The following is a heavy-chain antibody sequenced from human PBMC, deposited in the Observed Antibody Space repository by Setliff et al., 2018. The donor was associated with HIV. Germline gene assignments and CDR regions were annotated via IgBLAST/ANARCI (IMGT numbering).Heavy chain of an antibody. CDR3: ARQGDYHILTGYYSGPHDAFDI. J-gene: IGHJ3*02. CDR1: GYNFATYY. Sequence: PGESLKISCKTSGYNFATYYITWVRQMPGKGLEWIGRINPGDSDTGYSPSFQGQVTISADKSISTAYLQWSSLKASDTAMYYCARQGDYHILTGYYSGPHDAFDIWGQGTMVTVSS. CDR2: INPGDSDT. D-gene: IGHD3-9*01. V-gene: IGHV5-51*01.